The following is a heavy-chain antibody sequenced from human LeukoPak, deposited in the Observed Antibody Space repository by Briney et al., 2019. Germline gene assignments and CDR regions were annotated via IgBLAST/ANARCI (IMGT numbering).Heavy chain of an antibody. CDR2: IYHSGAT. CDR1: GYSISSGYY. D-gene: IGHD5-18*01. CDR3: AKVQLGHNYGPIDY. Sequence: SETLSLTCAVSGYSISSGYYWGWIRQPPGKGLEWIGTIYHSGATYYNPSLKSRVTISVDTSKNQFSLKLSSVTAADTAVYYCAKVQLGHNYGPIDYWGQGTLVTVSS. V-gene: IGHV4-38-2*01. J-gene: IGHJ4*02.